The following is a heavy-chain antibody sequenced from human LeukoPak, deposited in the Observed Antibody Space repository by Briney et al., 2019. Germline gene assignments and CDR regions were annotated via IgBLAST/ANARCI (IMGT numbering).Heavy chain of an antibody. CDR2: ISVYNGDT. J-gene: IGHJ4*02. Sequence: ASVKVSCKASGGSFSSYTITWVRQAPGQGLEWMGWISVYNGDTNYAQNLQGRVTMTTDTSASTAYMELRSLRSDDTAVYYCARYSSGLDYWGQGTLITVSS. CDR3: ARYSSGLDY. V-gene: IGHV1-18*01. CDR1: GGSFSSYT. D-gene: IGHD6-19*01.